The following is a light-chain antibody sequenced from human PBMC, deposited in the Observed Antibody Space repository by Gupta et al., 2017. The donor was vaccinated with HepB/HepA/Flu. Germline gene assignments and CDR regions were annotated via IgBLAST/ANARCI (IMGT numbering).Light chain of an antibody. CDR3: SSYTSSYVV. CDR1: SSDVGGYNY. CDR2: DVS. V-gene: IGLV2-14*01. Sequence: QSALTQPAYVSGSPGQSITISRTGTSSDVGGYNYVSWYQQHPGKAPKLMIYDVSNRPSGVSNRFSGSKSGNTASLTISGLQAEDEADYYCSSYTSSYVVFGGGTKLTVL. J-gene: IGLJ2*01.